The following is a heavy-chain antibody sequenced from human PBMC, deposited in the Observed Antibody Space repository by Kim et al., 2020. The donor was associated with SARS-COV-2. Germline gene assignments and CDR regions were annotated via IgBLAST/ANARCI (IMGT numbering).Heavy chain of an antibody. J-gene: IGHJ5*02. CDR3: ARDGDSSSWYRWFDP. D-gene: IGHD6-13*01. V-gene: IGHV1-18*01. Sequence: QKLQGRVTMTTDTSTSTAYMELRSLRSDDTAVYYCARDGDSSSWYRWFDPWGQGTLVTVSS.